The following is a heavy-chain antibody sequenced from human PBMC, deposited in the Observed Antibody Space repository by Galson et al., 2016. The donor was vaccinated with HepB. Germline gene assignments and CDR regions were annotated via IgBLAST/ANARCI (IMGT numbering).Heavy chain of an antibody. CDR3: TTVHSSWFNIS. V-gene: IGHV3-15*07. D-gene: IGHD3-10*01. Sequence: SLRLSCAGSGFTFVSAWMNWVRQAPGRGLEWVGRIKSKSDGGTADYAAPVKDRFINSRDDSKNTLYLQMNSLKTDDTAVYYCTTVHSSWFNISWGQGTLVTVSS. CDR1: GFTFVSAW. CDR2: IKSKSDGGTA. J-gene: IGHJ5*02.